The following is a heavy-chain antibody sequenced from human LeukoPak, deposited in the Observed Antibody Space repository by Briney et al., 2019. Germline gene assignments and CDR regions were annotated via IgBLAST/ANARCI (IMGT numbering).Heavy chain of an antibody. Sequence: ASVKVSCKASGYTFTTYGVSWVRHAPGQGLEWMGCISTHNGDTNYAQKVQDRVTMTTDASTNTAYMELRSLRSDDTAVYYCARGGFYYDSSGYVESFDYWGQGTLVTVSS. CDR1: GYTFTTYG. CDR3: ARGGFYYDSSGYVESFDY. V-gene: IGHV1-18*01. CDR2: ISTHNGDT. J-gene: IGHJ4*02. D-gene: IGHD3-22*01.